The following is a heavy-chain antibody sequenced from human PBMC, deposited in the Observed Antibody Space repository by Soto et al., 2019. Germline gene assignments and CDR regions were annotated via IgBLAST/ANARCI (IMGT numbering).Heavy chain of an antibody. D-gene: IGHD1-7*01. CDR2: IYYSGTN. V-gene: IGHV4-39*01. CDR3: ARQARGTTWSDFDY. CDR1: GGSISNSDYY. Sequence: QLQLQESGPGLVKPSETLSLTCTVSGGSISNSDYYWGWIRQSPGKVLEWIGSIYYSGTNFYDPSLRSRLSMSVDTSKNQFSLRLTSVTAADTAVYYCARQARGTTWSDFDYWSQGTLVTVSS. J-gene: IGHJ4*02.